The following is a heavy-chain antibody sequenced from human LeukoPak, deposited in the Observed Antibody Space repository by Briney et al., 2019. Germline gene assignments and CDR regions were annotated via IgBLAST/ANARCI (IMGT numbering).Heavy chain of an antibody. CDR1: GFTFSNFA. Sequence: GGSLRLSCAASGFTFSNFAMHWVRQAPGKGLEWVAVISYDGSNKYYADSVKGRFTISRDNSKNTLYLQMNSLRAEDTAVYYCARDLRGYSYGRGGGIFDPWGQGTLVTVSS. CDR2: ISYDGSNK. J-gene: IGHJ5*02. D-gene: IGHD5-18*01. CDR3: ARDLRGYSYGRGGGIFDP. V-gene: IGHV3-30-3*01.